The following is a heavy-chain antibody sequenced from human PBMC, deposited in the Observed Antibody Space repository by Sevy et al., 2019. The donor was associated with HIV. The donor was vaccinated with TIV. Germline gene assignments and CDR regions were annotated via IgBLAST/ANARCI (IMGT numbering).Heavy chain of an antibody. J-gene: IGHJ6*02. CDR2: ISSSSRST. CDR3: ARRMFYNSWSGFKPDKNYYQYYGLDL. Sequence: GGSLRLSCAASGFTFHMYTMNWVRQAPGKGLEWVSSISSSSRSTYYADSVKGRFTISRHNANSSLYLQVNSLRTEDTAVYYCARRMFYNSWSGFKPDKNYYQYYGLDLWGQGTTVTVSS. CDR1: GFTFHMYT. V-gene: IGHV3-21*01. D-gene: IGHD3-3*01.